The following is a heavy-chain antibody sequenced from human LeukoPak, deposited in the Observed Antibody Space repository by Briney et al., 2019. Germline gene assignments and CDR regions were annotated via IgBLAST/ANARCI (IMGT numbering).Heavy chain of an antibody. V-gene: IGHV3-23*01. CDR3: ARRARDDGSCFYFFFDY. CDR1: EFTFNNYA. CDR2: IGDSGIYT. J-gene: IGHJ4*02. Sequence: GGSLRLSCAASEFTFNNYAMSWVRQAPGKRLEWVSAIGDSGIYTYYADSVKGRFTISRDNSRNALYLQMNSLRAEDTAVYDCARRARDDGSCFYFFFDYWGQGPLVTVSS. D-gene: IGHD3-22*01.